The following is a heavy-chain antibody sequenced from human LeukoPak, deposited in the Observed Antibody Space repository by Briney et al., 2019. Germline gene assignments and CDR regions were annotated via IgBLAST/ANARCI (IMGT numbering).Heavy chain of an antibody. CDR2: ISSSGSPT. D-gene: IGHD3-22*01. V-gene: IGHV3-48*03. CDR1: GFTFSSYE. CDR3: AKDIAPYYYDSSDSCFDY. J-gene: IGHJ4*02. Sequence: GGSLTLSCAASGFTFSSYEMNWVRQSPGKGLECVSYISSSGSPTYYADSVKGRFTISRDNAKNALYLQMNSLRAEDMALYYCAKDIAPYYYDSSDSCFDYWGQGTLVTVSS.